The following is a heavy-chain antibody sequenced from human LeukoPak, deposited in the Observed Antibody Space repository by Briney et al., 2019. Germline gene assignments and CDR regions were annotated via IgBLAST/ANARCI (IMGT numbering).Heavy chain of an antibody. CDR2: ISTSDRRV. J-gene: IGHJ3*01. D-gene: IGHD4-23*01. V-gene: IGHV3-11*04. Sequence: GGSLRLSCIVSGFTFSDRYMAWIRQRPGKGLEWLSYISTSDRRVYLADSVKGRFTVSRDDARKSLFLQMNSLRPDDTAVYYCARDRAVGASDSYDLWGPGTMVIVSS. CDR1: GFTFSDRY. CDR3: ARDRAVGASDSYDL.